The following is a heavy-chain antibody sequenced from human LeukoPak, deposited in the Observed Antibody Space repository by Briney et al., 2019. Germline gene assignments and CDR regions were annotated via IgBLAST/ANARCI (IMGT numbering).Heavy chain of an antibody. Sequence: PGGSLRLSCAASGFTFSDYYMSWIRQAPGKGLEWVSYISSSGSTIYYADSVKGRFTISRDNAKNSLYLQMNSLRAEDTAVYYCASADSSSWRNYYYYMDVWGKGTAVTVSS. D-gene: IGHD6-13*01. CDR2: ISSSGSTI. V-gene: IGHV3-11*01. CDR3: ASADSSSWRNYYYYMDV. CDR1: GFTFSDYY. J-gene: IGHJ6*03.